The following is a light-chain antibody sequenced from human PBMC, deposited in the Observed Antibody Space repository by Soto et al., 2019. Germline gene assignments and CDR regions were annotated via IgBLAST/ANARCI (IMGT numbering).Light chain of an antibody. V-gene: IGKV3-20*01. CDR2: GAS. Sequence: EIVLTQSPGTLSLSPGVRATLSCRASQSFSSSYLAWYQQKPGQAPRLLIYGASNRATGIPDRFSGSGSGTDFTLTISRLEPEDFAVYYCQQYDSSPLTFGQGTKVEIK. J-gene: IGKJ1*01. CDR3: QQYDSSPLT. CDR1: QSFSSSY.